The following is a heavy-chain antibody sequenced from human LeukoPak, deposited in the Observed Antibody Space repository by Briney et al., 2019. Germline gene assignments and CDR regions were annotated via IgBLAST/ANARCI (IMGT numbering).Heavy chain of an antibody. CDR2: IYYSGST. Sequence: SETLSLTCTVPGGSISSYSYYWGWIRQPPGKGLEWIGSIYYSGSTYYNPSLKSRVTISVDTSKNQFSLKLTSVTAADTAVYYCARHAIDGSGYYFDYFDYWGQGTLVTVSS. J-gene: IGHJ4*02. V-gene: IGHV4-39*01. CDR1: GGSISSYSYY. CDR3: ARHAIDGSGYYFDYFDY. D-gene: IGHD3-22*01.